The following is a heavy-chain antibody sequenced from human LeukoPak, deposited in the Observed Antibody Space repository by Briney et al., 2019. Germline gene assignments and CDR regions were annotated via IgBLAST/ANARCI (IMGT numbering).Heavy chain of an antibody. D-gene: IGHD6-13*01. CDR1: GYTLTELS. CDR3: ATYSSIAPPTSFDY. J-gene: IGHJ4*02. CDR2: FDPEDGET. V-gene: IGHV1-24*01. Sequence: ASVKVSCKVSGYTLTELSMHWVRQAPGKGLEWMGGFDPEDGETIYAQKFQGRVTMTEDTSTDTAYMELSSLRSEDTAVYYCATYSSIAPPTSFDYWGQGTLVTVSS.